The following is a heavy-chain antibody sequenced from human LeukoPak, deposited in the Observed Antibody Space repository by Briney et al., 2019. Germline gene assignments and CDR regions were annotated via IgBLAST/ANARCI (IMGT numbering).Heavy chain of an antibody. CDR2: ISYDGSNK. V-gene: IGHV3-30*18. CDR3: ANPPICSSTSCYDPPRY. D-gene: IGHD2-2*01. J-gene: IGHJ4*02. Sequence: GGSLRLSCAASGFTFRSYAMHWVRQAPGKGLEWVAVISYDGSNKYFGDSVKGRFTISRDNSKNTLYLQMNSLRAEDTAVYYCANPPICSSTSCYDPPRYWGQGTLVTVSS. CDR1: GFTFRSYA.